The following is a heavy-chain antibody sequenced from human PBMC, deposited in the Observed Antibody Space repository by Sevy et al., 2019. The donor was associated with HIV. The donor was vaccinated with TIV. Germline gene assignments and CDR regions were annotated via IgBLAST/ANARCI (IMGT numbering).Heavy chain of an antibody. Sequence: GGSLRLSCAASGFTFSSYGMHWVRQAPGKGLEWVAVIGYDGSNKYYADSVKGRFTISIDNSKNTLYLQMNSLRAEDTALYYCARESARSGLLPFAFDIWGQGTMVTVSS. CDR1: GFTFSSYG. D-gene: IGHD3-22*01. V-gene: IGHV3-33*01. J-gene: IGHJ3*02. CDR3: ARESARSGLLPFAFDI. CDR2: IGYDGSNK.